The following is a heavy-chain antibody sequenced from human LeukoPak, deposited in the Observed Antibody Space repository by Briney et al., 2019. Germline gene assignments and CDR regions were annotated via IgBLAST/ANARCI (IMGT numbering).Heavy chain of an antibody. CDR1: GGSVSSGSYY. D-gene: IGHD6-6*01. V-gene: IGHV4-61*01. Sequence: SETLSLTCTVSGGSVSSGSYYWSWIRQPPGKGLEWIGEINHSGSTNYNPSLKSRVTISVDTSKNQFSLKLSSVTAADTAVYYCARCGAARCYWGQGTLVTVSS. CDR2: INHSGST. CDR3: ARCGAARCY. J-gene: IGHJ4*02.